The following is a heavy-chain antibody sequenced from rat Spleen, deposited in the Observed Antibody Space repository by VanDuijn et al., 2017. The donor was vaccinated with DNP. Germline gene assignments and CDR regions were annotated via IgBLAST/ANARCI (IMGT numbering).Heavy chain of an antibody. Sequence: EVKLVKSGGGLVQPGRSLKLSCAASGFNFNGYWMGWVRQAPGKGLECIGQINKDSSTINSSPSLKDKFTISRDNAQNTLYLQMRKLGSEDTAIYYCAKGPNYGGYSDYFDYWGQGVMVTVSS. D-gene: IGHD1-11*01. V-gene: IGHV4-2*01. CDR3: AKGPNYGGYSDYFDY. CDR1: GFNFNGYW. CDR2: INKDSSTI. J-gene: IGHJ2*01.